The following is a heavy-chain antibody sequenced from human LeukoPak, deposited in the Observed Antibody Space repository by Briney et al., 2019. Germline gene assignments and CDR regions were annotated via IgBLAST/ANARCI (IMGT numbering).Heavy chain of an antibody. J-gene: IGHJ4*02. V-gene: IGHV3-23*01. CDR2: ITGSADYT. D-gene: IGHD3-22*01. CDR1: GFTFSSYA. CDR3: ARAKGNSGYYQLPIDY. Sequence: PGGSLRLSCTASGFTFSSYAMSWVRQAPGKGLEWVSGITGSADYTHHADPVKGRFTISRDNSKNTLFLQMNGLRVEDTALYYCARAKGNSGYYQLPIDYWGQGTLVTVSS.